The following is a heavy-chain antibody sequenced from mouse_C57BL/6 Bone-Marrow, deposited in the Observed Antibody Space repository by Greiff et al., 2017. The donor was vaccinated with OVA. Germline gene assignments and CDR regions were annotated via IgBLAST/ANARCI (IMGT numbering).Heavy chain of an antibody. CDR2: IDPANDNT. D-gene: IGHD1-1*01. CDR3: AGGIFGSSFYAMDY. V-gene: IGHV14-3*01. J-gene: IGHJ4*01. Sequence: EVQLQQSVAELVRPGASVKLSCTASGFNIKNTYMHWLKQRPEQGLEWIGRIDPANDNTKYAPKFQGKAPLPADTSSNAAYLQLSSLSSEDTAVEGCAGGIFGSSFYAMDYWGQGTSVTVSS. CDR1: GFNIKNTY.